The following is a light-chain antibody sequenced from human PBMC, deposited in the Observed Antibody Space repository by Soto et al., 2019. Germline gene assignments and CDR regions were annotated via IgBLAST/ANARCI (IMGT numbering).Light chain of an antibody. CDR1: QSGNSF. J-gene: IGKJ4*01. Sequence: EIVLTQSPATLSLSPGERATLSCRAEQSGNSFLAWYQQKPGQAPTFLIYDPSNRSPGIPARFSGGGYGTDFTLTISSLVPEDSAIYYCQQPTLWPPLTFGGGSKVEIK. CDR3: QQPTLWPPLT. V-gene: IGKV3-11*01. CDR2: DPS.